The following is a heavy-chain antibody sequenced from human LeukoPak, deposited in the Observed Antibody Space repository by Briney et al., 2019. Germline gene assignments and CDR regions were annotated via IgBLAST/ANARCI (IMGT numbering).Heavy chain of an antibody. D-gene: IGHD3-22*01. CDR2: MWYDGSNK. CDR1: GFTFSTYG. Sequence: PGGSLRLSCAASGFTFSTYGMHWVRQAPGKGLEWVAVMWYDGSNKYYADSVKGRFTIFRDNSKNTLYLQMNSLRAEDTAVYYCARVCGSCDSSGYYPYYYYYGMDVWGQGTTVTVSS. V-gene: IGHV3-33*08. J-gene: IGHJ6*02. CDR3: ARVCGSCDSSGYYPYYYYYGMDV.